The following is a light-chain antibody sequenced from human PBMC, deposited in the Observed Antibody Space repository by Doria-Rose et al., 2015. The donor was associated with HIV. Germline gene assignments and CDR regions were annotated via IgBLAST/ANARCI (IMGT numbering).Light chain of an antibody. Sequence: DIQVTQSPSSLSASVGGSVTITCRASHSINSYLNWYQQKPGKAPNLLIYGSFGMQGGVPSRFSGSGSGTEYTLTTSNLQPEDFATYYCQQTYTSPSTFGQGTKIEIK. CDR2: GSF. V-gene: IGKV1-39*01. CDR3: QQTYTSPST. J-gene: IGKJ1*01. CDR1: HSINSY.